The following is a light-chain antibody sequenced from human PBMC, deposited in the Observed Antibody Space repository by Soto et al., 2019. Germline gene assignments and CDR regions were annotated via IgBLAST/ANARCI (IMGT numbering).Light chain of an antibody. Sequence: VMRQSPGTLSFSPGEGATLSCRASQGVSDTLAWYQHKPGQTPRLLIYDTSSRATGVPNRISGSGSGAEFTLTISRLESEDFAVYYCQPYSSSPLTFGRGTKVEIK. V-gene: IGKV3-20*01. J-gene: IGKJ4*02. CDR3: QPYSSSPLT. CDR1: QGVSDT. CDR2: DTS.